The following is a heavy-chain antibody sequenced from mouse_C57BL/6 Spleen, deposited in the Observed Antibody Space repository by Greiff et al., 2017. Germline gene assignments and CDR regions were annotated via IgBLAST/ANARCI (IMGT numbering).Heavy chain of an antibody. J-gene: IGHJ2*01. CDR3: ARKTTVVAAKGYYFDY. CDR1: GFSLTSYG. V-gene: IGHV2-2*01. CDR2: IWSGGST. Sequence: QVQLQQSGPGLVQPSQSLSITCTVSGFSLTSYGVYWVRQSPGKSLEWLGVIWSGGSTDYNAAFISRLSISKDNSKSQVFFKMNSLQADDTAIYYCARKTTVVAAKGYYFDYWGQGTTLTVSS. D-gene: IGHD1-1*01.